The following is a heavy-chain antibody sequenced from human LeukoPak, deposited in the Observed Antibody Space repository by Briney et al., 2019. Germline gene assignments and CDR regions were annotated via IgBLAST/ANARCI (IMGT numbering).Heavy chain of an antibody. CDR1: GYTFTTYG. J-gene: IGHJ4*02. CDR2: ISFYNGNS. CDR3: ARMILLLGDVLTVPPRGFDY. D-gene: IGHD3-9*01. V-gene: IGHV1-18*01. Sequence: GASVKVSCKASGYTFTTYGISWVRQAPGQGLEWLGRISFYNGNSNYAQKLQGRVTMTTDTSTSTAYMELRSLRSDDTAVYYCARMILLLGDVLTVPPRGFDYWGQGTLVTVSS.